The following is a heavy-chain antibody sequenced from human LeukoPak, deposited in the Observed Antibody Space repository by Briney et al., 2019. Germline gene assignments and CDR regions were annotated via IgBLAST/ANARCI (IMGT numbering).Heavy chain of an antibody. CDR3: ARDHPYNNIDY. Sequence: GGSLRLSCAASGFTFSNYWMHWVRQAPGKGLEWVSVIYSGGSTYYADSVKGRFTISRDNSKNTLYLQMNSLRAEDTAVYYCARDHPYNNIDYWGQGTLVTVSS. J-gene: IGHJ4*02. CDR2: IYSGGST. D-gene: IGHD1-1*01. V-gene: IGHV3-53*01. CDR1: GFTFSNYW.